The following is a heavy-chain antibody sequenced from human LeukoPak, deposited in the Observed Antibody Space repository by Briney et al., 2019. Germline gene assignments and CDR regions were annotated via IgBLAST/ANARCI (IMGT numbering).Heavy chain of an antibody. CDR3: ARVNYGSATKEDY. J-gene: IGHJ4*02. Sequence: SETLSLTCTVSGGSISSGDNYWSWIRQPPGKGLEWIGYIYYSGSTYYNPSLKSRVTISVDTSKNQFSLKLSSVTAADTAVYYCARVNYGSATKEDYWGQGTLVTVSS. CDR1: GGSISSGDNY. CDR2: IYYSGST. D-gene: IGHD3-10*01. V-gene: IGHV4-30-4*01.